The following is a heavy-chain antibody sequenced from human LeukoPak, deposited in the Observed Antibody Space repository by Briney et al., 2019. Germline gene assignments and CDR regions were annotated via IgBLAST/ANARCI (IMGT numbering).Heavy chain of an antibody. J-gene: IGHJ2*01. CDR3: AREGGSYDILTGYRDWYFDL. V-gene: IGHV4-39*07. CDR2: IYYSGST. D-gene: IGHD3-9*01. CDR1: GGSISSSSYY. Sequence: SETLSLTCTVSGGSISSSSYYWGWIRQPPGKGLEWIGSIYYSGSTNYNPSLKSRVTISVDTSKNQFSLKLSSVTAADTAVYYCAREGGSYDILTGYRDWYFDLWGRGTLVTVSS.